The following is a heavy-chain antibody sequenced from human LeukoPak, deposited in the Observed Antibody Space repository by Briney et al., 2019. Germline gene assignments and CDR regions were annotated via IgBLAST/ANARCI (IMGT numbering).Heavy chain of an antibody. CDR3: ARDKIRGDYWYYYYMDV. V-gene: IGHV3-30*19. CDR2: ISYDGSNK. Sequence: GGSLRLSCAASGFTFSSYGMHWVRQAPGKGLEWVAVISYDGSNKYYADSVKGRFTISRDNSKNTLYLQMNSLRAEDTAVYYCARDKIRGDYWYYYYMDVWGKGTTVTVSS. J-gene: IGHJ6*03. CDR1: GFTFSSYG. D-gene: IGHD4-17*01.